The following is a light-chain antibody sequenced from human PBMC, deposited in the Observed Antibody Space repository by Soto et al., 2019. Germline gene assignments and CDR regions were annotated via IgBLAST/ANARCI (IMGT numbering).Light chain of an antibody. Sequence: EIVLTQSPVTLFLSPGERATLSCRASQNVDMFLAWYQHKPGQAPRLLIYDASNRATGTPARFSGSGSGTDFTLTISSLEPEDFAVYYCQQRRDWPLTFGQGTRLGIK. J-gene: IGKJ5*01. CDR1: QNVDMF. V-gene: IGKV3-11*01. CDR3: QQRRDWPLT. CDR2: DAS.